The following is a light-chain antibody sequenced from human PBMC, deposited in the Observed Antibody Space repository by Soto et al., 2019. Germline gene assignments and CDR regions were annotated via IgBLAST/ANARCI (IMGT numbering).Light chain of an antibody. CDR2: AAS. V-gene: IGKV1-27*01. Sequence: DIQMTKSPSSLSASVGDRVTITCRAIQDISNYLAGYQQKPGKVPKLLIYAASTLQSGVPSRFSGSGSGTDFTITIIRLQPQNFETSYCQKYNSATQSVGQGTPVEFK. CDR1: QDISNY. CDR3: QKYNSATQS. J-gene: IGKJ1*01.